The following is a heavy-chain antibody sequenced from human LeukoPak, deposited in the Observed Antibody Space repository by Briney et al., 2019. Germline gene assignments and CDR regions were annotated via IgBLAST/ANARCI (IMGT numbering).Heavy chain of an antibody. D-gene: IGHD3-3*01. CDR1: GSTVSSNY. CDR2: IYSGGST. J-gene: IGHJ4*02. Sequence: GGSLRLSCAASGSTVSSNYMSWVRQAPGKGLEWVSVIYSGGSTYYADSVKGRFTISRDNSKNTLYLQMNSLRAEDTAVYYCARMYYDFWSGYYTPKYFDYWGQGTLVTVSS. V-gene: IGHV3-53*01. CDR3: ARMYYDFWSGYYTPKYFDY.